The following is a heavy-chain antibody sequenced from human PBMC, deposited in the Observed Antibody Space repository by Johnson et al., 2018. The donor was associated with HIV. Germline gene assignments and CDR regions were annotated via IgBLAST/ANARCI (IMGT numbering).Heavy chain of an antibody. CDR2: ISFDGNNT. CDR3: ARERSYSSSWYGDAFDI. V-gene: IGHV3-30*03. D-gene: IGHD6-13*01. J-gene: IGHJ3*02. CDR1: GFTFSSYG. Sequence: QVQLVESGGGMVQPGRSLRLSCAASGFTFSSYGMHWVRQAPGKGLEWVAVISFDGNNTYYADSVKGRFTISRDNSKNTLYLQMNSLRAEDTAVYYCARERSYSSSWYGDAFDIWGQGTMVTVSS.